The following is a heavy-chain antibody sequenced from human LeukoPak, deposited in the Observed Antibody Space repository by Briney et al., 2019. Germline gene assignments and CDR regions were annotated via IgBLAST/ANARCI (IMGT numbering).Heavy chain of an antibody. CDR3: ARRRGSSSSVWFDP. V-gene: IGHV1-2*02. CDR2: INPNSGGT. D-gene: IGHD6-6*01. CDR1: GYTFTGYY. Sequence: ASVKVSCKASGYTFTGYYMHWVRQAPGQGLEWMGWINPNSGGTNYAQKFQGRVTMIRDTSISTAYMELSRLRSDDTAVYYCARRRGSSSSVWFDPRGQGTLVTVSS. J-gene: IGHJ5*02.